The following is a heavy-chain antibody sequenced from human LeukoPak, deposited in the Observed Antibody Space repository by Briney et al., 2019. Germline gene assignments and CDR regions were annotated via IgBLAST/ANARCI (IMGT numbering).Heavy chain of an antibody. D-gene: IGHD6-13*01. CDR1: GGSISSYY. J-gene: IGHJ4*02. CDR3: ARDEMGIAAAGYY. V-gene: IGHV4-4*07. Sequence: SETLSLTCTVSGGSISSYYWSWIRQPDGKGLEWIGRIYSSGTTTYNPSLKSRVTMSLDTSKNHFSLKLTAVTAADTAVYYCARDEMGIAAAGYYWGQGTLVTVSS. CDR2: IYSSGTT.